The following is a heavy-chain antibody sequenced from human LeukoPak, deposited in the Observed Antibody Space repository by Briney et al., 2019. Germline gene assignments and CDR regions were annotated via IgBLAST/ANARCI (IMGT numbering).Heavy chain of an antibody. Sequence: SETLSLTCTVSGYSIRSGYYWGWIRQPPGKGLEWIGSIDHSGSTYYIPSLKSRVTISVDTSKNQFSLKLSSVTAADTAVYYCARDLSYCSGGSCYSSGYWGQGTLVTVPS. J-gene: IGHJ4*02. V-gene: IGHV4-38-2*02. D-gene: IGHD2-15*01. CDR3: ARDLSYCSGGSCYSSGY. CDR2: IDHSGST. CDR1: GYSIRSGYY.